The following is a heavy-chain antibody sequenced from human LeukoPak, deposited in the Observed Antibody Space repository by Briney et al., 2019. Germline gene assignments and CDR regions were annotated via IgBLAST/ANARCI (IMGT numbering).Heavy chain of an antibody. CDR2: TSSSSRYI. Sequence: GGSLRLSCAASGFTFSSYSMNWVRQAPGKGLDWVSPTSSSSRYIYYTDSGKGRFTISRDNAKNSLYLQMNSLRAEDTAVYYCARERLRNDAFDIWGQGTMVTVSS. J-gene: IGHJ3*02. V-gene: IGHV3-21*01. CDR3: ARERLRNDAFDI. CDR1: GFTFSSYS. D-gene: IGHD5-12*01.